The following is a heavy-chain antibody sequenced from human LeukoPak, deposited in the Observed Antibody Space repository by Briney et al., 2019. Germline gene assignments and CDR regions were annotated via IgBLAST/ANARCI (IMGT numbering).Heavy chain of an antibody. CDR1: GFTFSSYA. J-gene: IGHJ3*02. D-gene: IGHD1-14*01. CDR3: VSQRNYAFDI. Sequence: GGSLRLSCAASGFTFSSYAMSWVRQAPGKGLEWVSAISGGGGTTFNANSVKGRFTISRDNSKHTLYLQMNSLRAEDTAVYYCVSQRNYAFDIWGQATMVIVSS. V-gene: IGHV3-23*01. CDR2: ISGGGGTT.